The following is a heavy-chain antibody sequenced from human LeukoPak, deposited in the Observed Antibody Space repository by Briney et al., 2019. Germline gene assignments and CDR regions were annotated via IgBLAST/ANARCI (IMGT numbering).Heavy chain of an antibody. J-gene: IGHJ4*02. CDR2: ISYDGSNK. CDR3: VLGGYFGY. Sequence: GGSLRLSCAASGLTFSSYGMHWVRQAPGKGLEWVAVISYDGSNKYYADSVKGRFTISRDNSKNTLYLQMNSLRAEDTAVYYCVLGGYFGYWGQGTLVTVSS. CDR1: GLTFSSYG. D-gene: IGHD2-15*01. V-gene: IGHV3-30*03.